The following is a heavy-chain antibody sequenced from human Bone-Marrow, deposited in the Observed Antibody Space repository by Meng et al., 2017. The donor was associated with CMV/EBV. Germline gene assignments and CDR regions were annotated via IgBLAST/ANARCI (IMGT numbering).Heavy chain of an antibody. D-gene: IGHD3-3*01. CDR1: GGTFSSYA. CDR2: IIPIFGTA. Sequence: SVKVSCKASGGTFSSYAISWVRQAPGQGLEWMGGIIPIFGTANYAQKFQGRVTIITDESTSTAYMELSSLRSEDTAVYYCARELSVITIFGVPDRGAWFDPWGQGTLVTVSS. V-gene: IGHV1-69*05. J-gene: IGHJ5*02. CDR3: ARELSVITIFGVPDRGAWFDP.